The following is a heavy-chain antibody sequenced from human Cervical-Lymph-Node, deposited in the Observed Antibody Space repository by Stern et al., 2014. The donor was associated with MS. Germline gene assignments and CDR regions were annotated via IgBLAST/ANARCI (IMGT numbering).Heavy chain of an antibody. CDR2: IDWDGDK. V-gene: IGHV2-70*01. D-gene: IGHD3-10*01. Sequence: ESGPALVKPTQTLTLTCSFSGFSLSTTGMCVSWIRQPPGQALEXLAIIDWDGDKYYTTSLKTRLTISKDTSKNQVVLTMTNVDPVDTATYYCVRSQTMFRGVTFFDYWGQGTLITVSS. CDR1: GFSLSTTGMC. J-gene: IGHJ4*02. CDR3: VRSQTMFRGVTFFDY.